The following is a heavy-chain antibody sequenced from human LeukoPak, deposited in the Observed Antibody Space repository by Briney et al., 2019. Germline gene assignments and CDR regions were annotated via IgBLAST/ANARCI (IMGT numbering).Heavy chain of an antibody. CDR3: ARVIRGFLKLDY. CDR1: GGSISSGGYY. D-gene: IGHD3-10*01. Sequence: KSSETLSLTCTVSGGSISSGGYYWSWIRQHPGKGLEWIGYICYSGSTYYNPSLKSRVTISVDTSKNQFSLKLSSVTAADTAVYYCARVIRGFLKLDYWGQGTLVTVSS. V-gene: IGHV4-31*03. J-gene: IGHJ4*02. CDR2: ICYSGST.